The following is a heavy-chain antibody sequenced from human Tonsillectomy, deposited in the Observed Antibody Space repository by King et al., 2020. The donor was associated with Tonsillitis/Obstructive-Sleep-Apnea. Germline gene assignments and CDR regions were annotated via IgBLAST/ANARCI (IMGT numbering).Heavy chain of an antibody. Sequence: QLQESGPGLVKPSETLSLTCTVSGGSISSNSYYWGWIRPPPGKGLEWIGSIYYSGSTYYKPSLKSRVTISVDTSKNQFSLKLSSVTAADTAVYYCARHKVNRGRSGYWVDYWGQGTLVTVSS. CDR1: GGSISSNSYY. CDR3: ARHKVNRGRSGYWVDY. CDR2: IYYSGST. D-gene: IGHD3-3*01. J-gene: IGHJ4*02. V-gene: IGHV4-39*01.